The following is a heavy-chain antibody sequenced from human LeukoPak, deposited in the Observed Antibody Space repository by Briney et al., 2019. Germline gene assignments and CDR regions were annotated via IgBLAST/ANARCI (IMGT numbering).Heavy chain of an antibody. J-gene: IGHJ4*02. D-gene: IGHD2/OR15-2a*01. CDR1: GFAFSRYA. CDR3: VKDSSSKSYFDY. Sequence: GGSARLSCSASGFAFSRYAMHWVRQAPGKGLEYVSAISSNGGSTYYAHSVKGRFTISRDNSRNTLHLQMSSLRVEDTAVYYCVKDSSSKSYFDYCGQGTLVTVSS. V-gene: IGHV3-64D*06. CDR2: ISSNGGST.